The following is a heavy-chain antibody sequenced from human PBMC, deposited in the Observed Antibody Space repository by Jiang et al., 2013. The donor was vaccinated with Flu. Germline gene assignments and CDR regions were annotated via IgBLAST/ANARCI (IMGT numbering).Heavy chain of an antibody. CDR2: IYPGDSDI. J-gene: IGHJ3*02. Sequence: KKPGDSLKISCKASGYNFGTSWIGWVRQLPGKGLEWMGLIYPGDSDIRYSPSFQGQVTISADKSISTAFLQWSSLKASDTALYYCAKKWELLNYSDIWGQGTMVTVTS. CDR1: GYNFGTSW. D-gene: IGHD1-26*01. V-gene: IGHV5-51*01. CDR3: AKKWELLNYSDI.